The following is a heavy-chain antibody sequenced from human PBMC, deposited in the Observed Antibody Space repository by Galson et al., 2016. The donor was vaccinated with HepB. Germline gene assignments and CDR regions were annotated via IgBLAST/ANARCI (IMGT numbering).Heavy chain of an antibody. CDR3: WGVRCCGNWYFRSLIDY. J-gene: IGHJ4*02. D-gene: IGHD2-21*02. Sequence: SETLSLTCTVSGDSIGSNSYYWGWIRQPPGKGLEWIGSIYSSGSTCYNPSLKSRVTISVDTSKNQFSLPLSSVTAADTAVYYCWGVRCCGNWYFRSLIDYWGQGTLVTGSS. CDR2: IYSSGST. CDR1: GDSIGSNSYY. V-gene: IGHV4-39*01.